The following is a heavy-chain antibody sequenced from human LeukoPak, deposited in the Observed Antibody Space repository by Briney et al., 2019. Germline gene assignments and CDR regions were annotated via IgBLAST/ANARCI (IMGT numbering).Heavy chain of an antibody. CDR3: AREIQLWFQNYFDY. D-gene: IGHD5-18*01. CDR1: GFTFSSYG. CDR2: ISSSSSYI. J-gene: IGHJ4*02. V-gene: IGHV3-21*01. Sequence: GGSLRLSCAASGFTFSSYGMHWVRQAPGKGLEWVSSISSSSSYIYYADSVKGRFTISRDNAKNSLYLQMNSLRAEDTAVYYCAREIQLWFQNYFDYWGQGTLVTVSS.